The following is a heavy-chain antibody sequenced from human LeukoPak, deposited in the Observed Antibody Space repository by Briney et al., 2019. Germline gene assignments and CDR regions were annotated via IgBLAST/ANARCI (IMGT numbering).Heavy chain of an antibody. Sequence: GGSLRLSCAASRFTFTSYSMNWVRQAPGKGLEWVSSISSSSEYIYYADSVKGRFTISRDNARNSLYLQMNSLRVEDTAVYYCARGTEYGWLDPWGQGTLVTVSS. D-gene: IGHD2/OR15-2a*01. V-gene: IGHV3-21*01. J-gene: IGHJ5*02. CDR2: ISSSSEYI. CDR1: RFTFTSYS. CDR3: ARGTEYGWLDP.